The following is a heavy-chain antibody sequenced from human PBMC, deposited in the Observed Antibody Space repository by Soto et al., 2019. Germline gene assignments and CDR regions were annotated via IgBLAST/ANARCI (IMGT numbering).Heavy chain of an antibody. D-gene: IGHD2-2*01. CDR3: ARGQWDIVVVPAARPWGYYYMDV. CDR1: GGSFSGYY. Sequence: SETLALACAVYGGSFSGYYWSGIRQPPGKGLEWIGEINHSGSTNYNPSLKSRVTISVDMSKNQFSLKLSSVTAADTAVHYCARGQWDIVVVPAARPWGYYYMDVWGKGTTVTVSS. J-gene: IGHJ6*03. V-gene: IGHV4-34*01. CDR2: INHSGST.